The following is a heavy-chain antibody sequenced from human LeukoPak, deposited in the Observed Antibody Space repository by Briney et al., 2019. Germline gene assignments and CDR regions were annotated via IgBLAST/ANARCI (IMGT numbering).Heavy chain of an antibody. CDR3: ARHIGGIAASGDAFDI. CDR1: GGSVSSSSFY. V-gene: IGHV4-39*01. CDR2: IYYTGST. Sequence: SETLSLTCTVSGGSVSSSSFYWGWIHQPPGKGLEWIGSIYYTGSTYYNPSLKSRVTISVDTSKNQFSLKLTSVTAADTAVYYCARHIGGIAASGDAFDIWGQGTMVTVPS. D-gene: IGHD6-13*01. J-gene: IGHJ3*02.